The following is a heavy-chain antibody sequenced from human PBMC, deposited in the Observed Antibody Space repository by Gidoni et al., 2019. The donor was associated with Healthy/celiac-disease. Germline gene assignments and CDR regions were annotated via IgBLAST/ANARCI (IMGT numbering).Heavy chain of an antibody. J-gene: IGHJ4*02. CDR1: GFSFSNYA. D-gene: IGHD2-15*01. V-gene: IGHV3-23*01. CDR2: ISGSGAST. Sequence: EVHLLESGGGLVQPGGSLRLSCAASGFSFSNYAMGWVRQAPGKGLEWVSGISGSGASTYYADSVKGRFTISRDTSKNTLYLQMNSLRAEDTAVYYCAKVANGGNWLFDYWGQGTLVTVSS. CDR3: AKVANGGNWLFDY.